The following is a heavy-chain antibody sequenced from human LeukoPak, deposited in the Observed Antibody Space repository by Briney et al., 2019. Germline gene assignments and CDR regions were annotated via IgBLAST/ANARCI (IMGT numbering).Heavy chain of an antibody. V-gene: IGHV3-74*01. J-gene: IGHJ6*04. CDR1: GFTFSKYW. CDR2: INNDETNT. CDR3: ASDEMDV. Sequence: PGGSLRLSCAASGFTFSKYWMHWVRQPPGKGLVWVSRINNDETNTRYADSVKGRFTISRDNTKNTLYLQMNSLRVEDTAVYYCASDEMDVWGKGTTVTVSS.